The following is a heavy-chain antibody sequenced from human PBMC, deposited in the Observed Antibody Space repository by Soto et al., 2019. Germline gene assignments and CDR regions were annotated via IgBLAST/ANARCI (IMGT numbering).Heavy chain of an antibody. D-gene: IGHD6-13*01. CDR2: IYYSGST. J-gene: IGHJ3*02. Sequence: QVQLQESGPGLVKPSETLSLTCTVSGDSISNYYWSWIRQPPGKGLEWIGYIYYSGSTNYNPSLKSRVSVAVDTSKNQFSMKLSSVTAADTAVYYCARHLWVGSSWYLGAFDIWGQGTMVTVSS. V-gene: IGHV4-59*08. CDR1: GDSISNYY. CDR3: ARHLWVGSSWYLGAFDI.